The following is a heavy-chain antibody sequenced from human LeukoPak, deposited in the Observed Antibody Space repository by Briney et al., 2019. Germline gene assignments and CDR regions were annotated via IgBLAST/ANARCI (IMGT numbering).Heavy chain of an antibody. V-gene: IGHV3-48*03. J-gene: IGHJ6*03. CDR2: ISSSGSTI. D-gene: IGHD4-23*01. Sequence: PGGSLRLSCAASGFTFSSYEMNWVRQAPGKGLEWVSYISSSGSTIYYADSVKGRFTISRDNAKNSLYLQMNSLRAEDTAVYYCAIAKTQGSGGNYYYYYYMDVWGKGTTVTISS. CDR3: AIAKTQGSGGNYYYYYYMDV. CDR1: GFTFSSYE.